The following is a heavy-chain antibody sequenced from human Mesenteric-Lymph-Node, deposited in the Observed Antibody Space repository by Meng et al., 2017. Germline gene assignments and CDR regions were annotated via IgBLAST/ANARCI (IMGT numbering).Heavy chain of an antibody. V-gene: IGHV3-23*04. D-gene: IGHD3-16*01. CDR3: AKLTSL. CDR2: FAANNST. CDR1: GFTFSSSS. J-gene: IGHJ4*02. Sequence: EGQLVESGGGLVQPGGSLRLSCAASGFTFSSSSMSWVRQAPGKGLEWVSTFAANNSTYYADSVKGRFTISRDNSKNTLYLQMNSLRAEDTAVYYCAKLTSLWGQGTLVTVSS.